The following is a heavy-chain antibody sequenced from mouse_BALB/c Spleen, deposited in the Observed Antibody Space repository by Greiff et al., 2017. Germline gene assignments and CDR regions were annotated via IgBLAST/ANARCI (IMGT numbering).Heavy chain of an antibody. J-gene: IGHJ3*01. CDR2: INPSSGYT. Sequence: VQLQESGAELARPGASVKMSCKASGYTFTSYTMHWVKQRPGQGLEWIGYINPSSGYTNYNQKFKDKATLTADKSSSTAYMQLSSLTSEDSAVYYCAPYGNYEGVAWFAYWGQGTLVTVSA. V-gene: IGHV1-4*01. CDR1: GYTFTSYT. CDR3: APYGNYEGVAWFAY. D-gene: IGHD2-1*01.